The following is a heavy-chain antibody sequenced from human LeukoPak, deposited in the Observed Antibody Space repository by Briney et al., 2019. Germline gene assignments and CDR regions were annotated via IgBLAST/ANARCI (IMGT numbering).Heavy chain of an antibody. V-gene: IGHV3-15*01. Sequence: GGSLRLSCAASGFTFSNAWMSWVRQAPGKGLEWVGRIKSKTDGGTTDYAAPVKGRFTISRDDSKNTLYLQMNSLKTEDTAVYYCTTELDYVWSLSAYWGQGTLVTVSS. CDR1: GFTFSNAW. CDR2: IKSKTDGGTT. D-gene: IGHD3-16*01. J-gene: IGHJ4*02. CDR3: TTELDYVWSLSAY.